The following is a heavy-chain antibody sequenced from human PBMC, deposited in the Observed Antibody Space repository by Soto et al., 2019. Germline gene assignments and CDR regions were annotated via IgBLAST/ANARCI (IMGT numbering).Heavy chain of an antibody. D-gene: IGHD3-22*01. CDR1: GYTFTSYA. V-gene: IGHV1-3*01. CDR2: INAGNGNT. J-gene: IGHJ4*02. Sequence: QVQLVQSGAEVKKPGASVKVSCKASGYTFTSYAMHWVRQAPGQRLEWMGWINAGNGNTKYSQKLQGRVTITRDTSASTAYMELSSLRSEDTAVYYCASHYYDSSGPFGIFDYWGQGTLVTVSS. CDR3: ASHYYDSSGPFGIFDY.